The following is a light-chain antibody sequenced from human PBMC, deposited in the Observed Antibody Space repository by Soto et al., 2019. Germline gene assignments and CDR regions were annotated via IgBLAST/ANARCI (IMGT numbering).Light chain of an antibody. Sequence: QSVLTQPASVSGSPGQSITISCAGTSSDIGGYNYVSWYQQHPGKAPKVMIYEVSNRPSGVSNRFSGSKSGNTASLTISGLQAEDEADYYCSSYTSSSTLYVFGSGTTVTVL. J-gene: IGLJ1*01. V-gene: IGLV2-14*01. CDR3: SSYTSSSTLYV. CDR1: SSDIGGYNY. CDR2: EVS.